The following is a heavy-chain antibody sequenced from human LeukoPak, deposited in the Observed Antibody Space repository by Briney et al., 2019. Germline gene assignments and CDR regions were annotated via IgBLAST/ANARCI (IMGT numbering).Heavy chain of an antibody. CDR3: ARDQFSAMVNFDY. J-gene: IGHJ4*02. D-gene: IGHD5-18*01. Sequence: ASVKVSCKASGYTFTGYYMHWVRQAPGQGLEWMGWINPNSGGTNYAQKFQGRVTMTRDTSISTAYMELRSLRSDDTAVYYCARDQFSAMVNFDYWGQGTLVTVSS. V-gene: IGHV1-2*02. CDR1: GYTFTGYY. CDR2: INPNSGGT.